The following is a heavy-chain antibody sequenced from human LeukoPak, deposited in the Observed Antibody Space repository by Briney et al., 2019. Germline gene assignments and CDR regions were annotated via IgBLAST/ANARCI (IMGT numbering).Heavy chain of an antibody. J-gene: IGHJ3*02. CDR3: VSRVPTWTHLASGAFDI. Sequence: ASVKVSCKASGYTFTGYYMHWVRQAPGQGLEWMGWINPNSGGTNYAQKFQGRVTMTRDTSISTAYMELSSLRSDDTAVYYCVSRVPTWTHLASGAFDIWGQGTMVTVSS. CDR1: GYTFTGYY. CDR2: INPNSGGT. V-gene: IGHV1-2*02. D-gene: IGHD5-18*01.